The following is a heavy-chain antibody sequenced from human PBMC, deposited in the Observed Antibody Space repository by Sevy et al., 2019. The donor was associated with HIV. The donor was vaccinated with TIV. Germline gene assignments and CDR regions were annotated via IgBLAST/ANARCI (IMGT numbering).Heavy chain of an antibody. CDR1: GFTFSSYA. CDR2: ISGSGGST. CDR3: AKGQFLEWLLPDY. J-gene: IGHJ4*02. Sequence: GGSLRLSCAASGFTFSSYAMSWVRQAPGKGLEWVSAISGSGGSTYYADSVKGRFTISRDNSKNTLYLQMNSLSAEDTAVYYCAKGQFLEWLLPDYWGQGTLVTVSS. D-gene: IGHD3-3*01. V-gene: IGHV3-23*01.